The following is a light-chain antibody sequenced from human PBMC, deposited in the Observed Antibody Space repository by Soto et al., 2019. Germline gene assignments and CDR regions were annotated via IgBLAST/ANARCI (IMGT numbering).Light chain of an antibody. J-gene: IGKJ2*01. CDR1: QSVSSSY. V-gene: IGKV3-20*01. CDR2: GAS. CDR3: QQYGSSPNT. Sequence: EIVLTQSPGTLSLSPGERATLSCRASQSVSSSYLAWYQQKPGQAPRLLIYGASSRATGIPDRFSGSGSGTDFTLTISRLEPEVFAVYYCQQYGSSPNTFRQGTKLEIK.